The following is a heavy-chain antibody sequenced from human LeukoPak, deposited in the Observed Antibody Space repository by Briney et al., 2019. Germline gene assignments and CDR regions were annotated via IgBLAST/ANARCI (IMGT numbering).Heavy chain of an antibody. V-gene: IGHV1-69*04. CDR1: GGTFSSYA. D-gene: IGHD4-17*01. J-gene: IGHJ4*02. Sequence: SVKVSCKASGGTFSSYAISWVRQAPGQVLEWMGRIIPILGIANYAQKFQGRVTITADKSTSTAYMELSSLRSEDTAVYYCARSHGDYQYYFDYWGQGTLVTVSS. CDR2: IIPILGIA. CDR3: ARSHGDYQYYFDY.